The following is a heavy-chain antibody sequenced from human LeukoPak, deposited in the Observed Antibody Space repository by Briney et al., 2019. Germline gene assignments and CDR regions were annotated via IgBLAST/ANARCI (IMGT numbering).Heavy chain of an antibody. Sequence: GESLKISCKGSGYSFTSYWIAWVRQMPGKGLEWMGIIYPGDSTTRYSPSFQGQVTISADKSISTAYLQWSSLKASDTAMYYCARSEGSCWRSYYYMDVWGTGTTVTVSS. V-gene: IGHV5-51*01. J-gene: IGHJ6*03. D-gene: IGHD6-13*01. CDR1: GYSFTSYW. CDR3: ARSEGSCWRSYYYMDV. CDR2: IYPGDSTT.